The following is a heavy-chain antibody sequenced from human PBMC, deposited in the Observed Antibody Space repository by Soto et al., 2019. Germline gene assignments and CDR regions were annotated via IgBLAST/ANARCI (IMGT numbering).Heavy chain of an antibody. CDR1: GGSISSSNW. CDR2: IRHDGVT. Sequence: QVQLQESGPGLVKPSGTLSLTCAVSGGSISSSNWWTWVRQPPGKGLEWIGEIRHDGVTNYNPSLKSRVTISVDKSKNHFSLNLSSVTAADTALYYCARDRDSSYTGGLDVWGQGTTVTVSS. CDR3: ARDRDSSYTGGLDV. J-gene: IGHJ6*02. D-gene: IGHD2-2*01. V-gene: IGHV4-4*02.